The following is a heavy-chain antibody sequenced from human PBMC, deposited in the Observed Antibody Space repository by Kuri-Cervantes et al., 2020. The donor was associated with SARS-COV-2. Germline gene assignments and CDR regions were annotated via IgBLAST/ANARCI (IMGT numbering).Heavy chain of an antibody. D-gene: IGHD6-19*01. V-gene: IGHV3-48*01. CDR1: GFTFSSYS. J-gene: IGHJ4*02. CDR3: ARDSSSGWFSY. Sequence: GESLKISCAASGFTFSSYSMNWVRQAPGKGLEWVSSISSSSSTIYYADSVKGRFTISRDNAKNSLYLQMNSLRAEDTAVYYCARDSSSGWFSYWGQGTLVTVSS. CDR2: ISSSSSTI.